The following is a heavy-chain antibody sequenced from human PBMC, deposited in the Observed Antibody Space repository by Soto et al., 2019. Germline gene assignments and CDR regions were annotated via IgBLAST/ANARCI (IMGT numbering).Heavy chain of an antibody. V-gene: IGHV1-3*01. CDR1: GYTLTTYS. D-gene: IGHD2-15*01. J-gene: IGHJ3*02. CDR2: MNPINGDT. CDR3: ARGNSGDFDI. Sequence: QVQLVQSGAEVKKPGASVKVSCKASGYTLTTYSMHWVRQAPGQRLEWMGWMNPINGDTKYSQRFQGRLTIIRDTTASTAYMELSSLRSEDKAIYYCARGNSGDFDIWGQGTMVTVSS.